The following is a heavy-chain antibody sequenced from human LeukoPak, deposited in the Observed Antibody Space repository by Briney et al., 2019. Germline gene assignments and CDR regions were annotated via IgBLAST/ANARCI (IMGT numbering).Heavy chain of an antibody. D-gene: IGHD6-19*01. V-gene: IGHV4-59*01. J-gene: IGHJ5*02. CDR3: ARAPRGWNWFDP. CDR1: GGSISSYY. Sequence: SETLSLTCTVSGGSISSYYWSWIRQPPGKGLEWIGYIYYSGSTNYNPSLKSRVTISVDTSKNQFSLKLSSVTAADTAVCYCARAPRGWNWFDPWGQGTLVTVSS. CDR2: IYYSGST.